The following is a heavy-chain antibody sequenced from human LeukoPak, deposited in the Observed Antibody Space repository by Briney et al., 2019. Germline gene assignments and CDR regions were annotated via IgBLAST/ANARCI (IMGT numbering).Heavy chain of an antibody. D-gene: IGHD3-16*02. V-gene: IGHV3-74*01. CDR3: ARAGHYRFDY. Sequence: GGSLRLSCAASGFSVSSSWMHWVRQAPGKGLVWVSRLNSDGSTTDYADSVKGRFSISRGNAKNTLYPQMNSPRAEDTAGYYCARAGHYRFDYWGQGTLVTVSS. CDR2: LNSDGSTT. CDR1: GFSVSSSW. J-gene: IGHJ4*02.